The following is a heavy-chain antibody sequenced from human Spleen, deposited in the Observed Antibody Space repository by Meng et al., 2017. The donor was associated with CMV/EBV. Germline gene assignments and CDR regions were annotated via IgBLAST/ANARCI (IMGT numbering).Heavy chain of an antibody. CDR2: ISYDGSNK. CDR1: GFTFSSYA. V-gene: IGHV3-30-3*01. J-gene: IGHJ6*02. CDR3: ARDRNGMDV. Sequence: GGSLRLSCAASGFTFSSYAMHWVRQAPGKGLEWVAVISYDGSNKYYADSVKGRFTISRDNSKNTLYLQMNSLRAEDTAVYYCARDRNGMDVWGQGTLVTVSS.